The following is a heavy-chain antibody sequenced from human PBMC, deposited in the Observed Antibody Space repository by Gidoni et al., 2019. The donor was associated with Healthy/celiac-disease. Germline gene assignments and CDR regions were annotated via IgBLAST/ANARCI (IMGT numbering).Heavy chain of an antibody. CDR1: GGSISSRSYY. J-gene: IGHJ5*02. Sequence: QLQLQESGPGLVKPSETLSLTCTVPGGSISSRSYYWGWIRQPPGKGLEWIGSIYYSGSTYYNPSLKSRVTISVDTSKTQFSLKLSSVTAADTAVYYCARHNCSSTSCYTGWFDPWGQGTLVTVSS. V-gene: IGHV4-39*01. CDR2: IYYSGST. D-gene: IGHD2-2*02. CDR3: ARHNCSSTSCYTGWFDP.